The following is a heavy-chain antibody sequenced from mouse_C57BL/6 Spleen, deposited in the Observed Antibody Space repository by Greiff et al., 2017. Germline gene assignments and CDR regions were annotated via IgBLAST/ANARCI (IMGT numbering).Heavy chain of an antibody. Sequence: QVQLQQPGAELVRPGSSVKLSCKASGYTFTSYWMHWVKQRPIQGLEWIGNIDPSDSETHYNQKFKDKATLTVDKSSSTAYMQLSSLTSEDSAVYYCAREDYGNSWFAYWGQGTLVTVSA. D-gene: IGHD2-1*01. CDR3: AREDYGNSWFAY. CDR1: GYTFTSYW. J-gene: IGHJ3*01. CDR2: IDPSDSET. V-gene: IGHV1-52*01.